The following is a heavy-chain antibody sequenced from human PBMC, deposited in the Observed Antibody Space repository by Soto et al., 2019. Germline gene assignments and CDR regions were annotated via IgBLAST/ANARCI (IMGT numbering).Heavy chain of an antibody. CDR2: IIPIFGTA. CDR1: GGTFSSYA. D-gene: IGHD6-6*01. V-gene: IGHV1-69*13. J-gene: IGHJ6*02. Sequence: SVKVSCKASGGTFSSYAISWVRQAPGQGLEWMGGIIPIFGTANYAQKFQGRVTITADESTSTAYMELSSLRSEDTAVYYCAREEMYSSSMDVWGQGTTVTVSS. CDR3: AREEMYSSSMDV.